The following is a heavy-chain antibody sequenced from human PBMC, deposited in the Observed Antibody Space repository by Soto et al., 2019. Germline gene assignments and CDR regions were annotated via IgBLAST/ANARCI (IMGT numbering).Heavy chain of an antibody. J-gene: IGHJ4*02. CDR2: IYYSGST. V-gene: IGHV4-39*02. CDR1: GGSISSSSYY. CDR3: AREIAAAGTSDY. D-gene: IGHD6-13*01. Sequence: SETLSLTCTVSGGSISSSSYYWGWIRQPPGKGLEWTGSIYYSGSTYYNPSLKSRVTISVDTSKNQFSLKLSSVTAADTAVYYCAREIAAAGTSDYWGQGTLVTVSS.